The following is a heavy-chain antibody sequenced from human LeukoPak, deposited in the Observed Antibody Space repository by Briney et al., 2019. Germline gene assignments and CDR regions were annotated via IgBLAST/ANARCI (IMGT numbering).Heavy chain of an antibody. D-gene: IGHD3-9*01. J-gene: IGHJ6*03. CDR2: ITWNSGNI. Sequence: GGSLRLSCTASGFTFDDYAMHWVRQAPGKGLEWVSSITWNSGNIAYADSVKGRFTVSRDNAKNSLYLQMNSLRVEDMALYYCAKSDTYYFYMDVWGKGTTVTVSS. CDR1: GFTFDDYA. CDR3: AKSDTYYFYMDV. V-gene: IGHV3-9*03.